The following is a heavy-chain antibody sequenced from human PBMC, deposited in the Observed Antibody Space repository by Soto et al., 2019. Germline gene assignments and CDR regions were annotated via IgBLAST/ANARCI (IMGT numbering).Heavy chain of an antibody. Sequence: SVTLSCTCTPAAGSISSSSYYWGRILQPPEKGLEWIGSIYYSGSTYYNPSLKSRLTISVDTSKNQFSLKLSSVTAADTAVYYCARHLWFGELLYRGWFDPWGQGTLVTVSS. CDR3: ARHLWFGELLYRGWFDP. J-gene: IGHJ5*02. D-gene: IGHD3-10*01. CDR2: IYYSGST. V-gene: IGHV4-39*01. CDR1: AGSISSSSYY.